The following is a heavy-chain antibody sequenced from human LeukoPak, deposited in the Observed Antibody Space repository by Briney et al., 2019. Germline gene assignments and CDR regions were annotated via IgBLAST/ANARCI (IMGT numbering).Heavy chain of an antibody. D-gene: IGHD1-26*01. CDR2: IYYSGST. Sequence: SETLSLTCTVSGGSISSSSYYWGWIRQPPGKGLEWIGSIYYSGSTYYNPSLKSRVTISVDTSKNQFSLKLSSVTAADTAVYYCVSTIVGATAALDYWGQGTLVTVSS. J-gene: IGHJ4*01. V-gene: IGHV4-39*07. CDR1: GGSISSSSYY. CDR3: VSTIVGATAALDY.